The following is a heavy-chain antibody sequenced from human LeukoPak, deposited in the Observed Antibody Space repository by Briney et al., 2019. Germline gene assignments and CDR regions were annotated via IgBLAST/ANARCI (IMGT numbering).Heavy chain of an antibody. Sequence: SETLSLTCAVYGGSFSGYYWSWIRQPPGKGLEWIGEINHSGNTNYNPSLKSRVTMSVDTSKNQFSLKLSSVTAADTAVYYCARDQGSSWDYYYYMDVWGKGTTVTVS. J-gene: IGHJ6*03. D-gene: IGHD6-13*01. V-gene: IGHV4-34*01. CDR1: GGSFSGYY. CDR2: INHSGNT. CDR3: ARDQGSSWDYYYYMDV.